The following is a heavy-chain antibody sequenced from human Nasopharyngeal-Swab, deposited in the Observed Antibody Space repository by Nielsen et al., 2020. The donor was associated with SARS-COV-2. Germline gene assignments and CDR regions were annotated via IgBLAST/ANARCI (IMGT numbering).Heavy chain of an antibody. Sequence: SETLSLTCTVSGGSISSSSYYWGWIRQPPGKGLERIGSIYYSGSTNYNPSLKSRVTISVDTSKNQFSLKLSSVTAADTAVYYCGAGAGVGAFDIWGQGTMVTVSS. V-gene: IGHV4-39*07. D-gene: IGHD6-13*01. CDR1: GGSISSSSYY. J-gene: IGHJ3*02. CDR3: GAGAGVGAFDI. CDR2: IYYSGST.